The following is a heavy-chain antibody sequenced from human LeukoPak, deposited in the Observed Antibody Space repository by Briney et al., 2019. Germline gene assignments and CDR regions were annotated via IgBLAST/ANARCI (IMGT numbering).Heavy chain of an antibody. CDR3: ARDRISINALDM. J-gene: IGHJ3*02. CDR2: IYYSGST. Sequence: SETLSLTCTVTGGSIRSVTYYWGWIRQHPGKGLEWVGLIYYSGSTYYNPSLKSRVTISVDTSKNQFSLKLTSVTAADTAVYYCARDRISINALDMWGQGTMVTVSS. V-gene: IGHV4-39*07. CDR1: GGSIRSVTYY. D-gene: IGHD1-14*01.